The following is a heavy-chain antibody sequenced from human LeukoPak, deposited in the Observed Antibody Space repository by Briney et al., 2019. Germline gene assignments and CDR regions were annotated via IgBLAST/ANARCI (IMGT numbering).Heavy chain of an antibody. D-gene: IGHD6-13*01. V-gene: IGHV3-48*02. CDR1: GFTFSSYN. CDR2: ISSSGSTI. CDR3: ARERQLAHYSMDV. Sequence: TGGSLRLSCAASGFTFSSYNMNWVRQAPGKGLEWVSDISSSGSTIYFADSVKGRFTISRDNAKNSLYLQMNSLRDEDTAVYYCARERQLAHYSMDVWGQGTTVTVSS. J-gene: IGHJ6*02.